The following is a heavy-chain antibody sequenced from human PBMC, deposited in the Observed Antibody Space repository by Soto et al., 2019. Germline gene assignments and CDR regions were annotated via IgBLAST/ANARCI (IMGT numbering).Heavy chain of an antibody. CDR1: SGSINSSGVA. Sequence: SYTPSLTCAFSSGSINSSGVACKLKQQPPGKGLEWIGYIYHGGTTTYNPSLNSRVAISIDTSKNQFSLTLSSVTAADTAVYYCARLGGYYQSLDPWGQGILVTVSS. CDR3: ARLGGYYQSLDP. D-gene: IGHD3-22*01. J-gene: IGHJ5*02. CDR2: IYHGGTT. V-gene: IGHV4-30-4*07.